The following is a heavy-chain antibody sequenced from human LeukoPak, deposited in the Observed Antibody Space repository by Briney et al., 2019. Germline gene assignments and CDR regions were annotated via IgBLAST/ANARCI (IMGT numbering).Heavy chain of an antibody. Sequence: GASVKVSCKVSGYTLTELSMHWVRQAPGKGLEWMGGFDPEDGETIYAQKFQGRVTMTEDTSTDTAYMELSSLRSEDTAVYYCARDRGGRYYDGSGYYDVFDIWGQGTLVTVS. V-gene: IGHV1-24*01. CDR2: FDPEDGET. CDR3: ARDRGGRYYDGSGYYDVFDI. D-gene: IGHD3-22*01. J-gene: IGHJ3*02. CDR1: GYTLTELS.